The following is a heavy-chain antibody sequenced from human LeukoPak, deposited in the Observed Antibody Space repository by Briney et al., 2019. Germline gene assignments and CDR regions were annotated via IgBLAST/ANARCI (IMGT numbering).Heavy chain of an antibody. Sequence: GGSLRLSCAASGFTFDDYAMHWVRQAPGKGLEWVSSISTSSSYIYYADSVKGRFTISRDNSKNTLYLQMNSLRPEDTAVYFCAKDEFEDTSLVFDNRGQGTLVTVSS. D-gene: IGHD2-15*01. CDR2: ISTSSSYI. V-gene: IGHV3-21*06. CDR3: AKDEFEDTSLVFDN. CDR1: GFTFDDYA. J-gene: IGHJ4*02.